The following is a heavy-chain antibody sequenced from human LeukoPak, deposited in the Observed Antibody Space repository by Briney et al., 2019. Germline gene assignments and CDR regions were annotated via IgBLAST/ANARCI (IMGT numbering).Heavy chain of an antibody. Sequence: PSETLSLTCAVYGGSFSSYWSWIRQSPGKGLEWIGEITHSRSTNYNPSLKSRATISLDTSKSQFSLKLTSVTAADTAVYYCARVTRFTQFGELWFDSWGQGTLLTVSS. V-gene: IGHV4-34*01. CDR2: ITHSRST. J-gene: IGHJ5*01. CDR3: ARVTRFTQFGELWFDS. D-gene: IGHD3-10*01. CDR1: GGSFSSY.